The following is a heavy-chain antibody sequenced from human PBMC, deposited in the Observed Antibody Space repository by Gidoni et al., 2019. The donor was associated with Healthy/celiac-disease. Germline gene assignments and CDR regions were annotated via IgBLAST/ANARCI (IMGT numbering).Heavy chain of an antibody. CDR1: GYSFTSYW. D-gene: IGHD2-15*01. CDR2: IYPGDSDT. J-gene: IGHJ5*02. CDR3: ARRYCSGGSCYLFSGYSDNWFDP. V-gene: IGHV5-51*01. Sequence: EVQLVQSGAEVKKPGASLQISCKGSGYSFTSYWIGWVRQMPGKGLEWMGIIYPGDSDTRYSPSFQGQVTISADKSISTAYLQWSSLKASDTAMYYCARRYCSGGSCYLFSGYSDNWFDPWGQGTLVTVSS.